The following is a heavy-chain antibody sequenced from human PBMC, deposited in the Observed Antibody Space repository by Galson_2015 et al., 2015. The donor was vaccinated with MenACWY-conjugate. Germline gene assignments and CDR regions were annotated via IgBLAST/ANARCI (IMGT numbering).Heavy chain of an antibody. CDR2: IRTITGST. Sequence: SLRLSCAASGFTFSNSAMNWVRQAPGKGLERVSGIRTITGSTYYADSVKGRFTISRDQSKNTLNLQMNSLRADDTAVYFCARRGSASNVYYLVDVWGKGTTVTVSS. V-gene: IGHV3-23*01. J-gene: IGHJ6*03. D-gene: IGHD3-16*01. CDR3: ARRGSASNVYYLVDV. CDR1: GFTFSNSA.